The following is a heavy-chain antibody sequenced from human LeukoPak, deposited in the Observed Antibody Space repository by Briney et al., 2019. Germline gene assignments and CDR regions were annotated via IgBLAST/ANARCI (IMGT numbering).Heavy chain of an antibody. J-gene: IGHJ4*02. CDR3: ATVNGYCSGGSCYGFDY. CDR2: INPTGGST. CDR1: GYTFNDYY. Sequence: ASVKVSCKASGYTFNDYYMHWVRQAPGQGLEWMGLINPTGGSTGYAQKFQGRVTMTEDTSTDTAYMELSSLRSEDTAVYYCATVNGYCSGGSCYGFDYWGQGTLVTVS. D-gene: IGHD2-15*01. V-gene: IGHV1-46*02.